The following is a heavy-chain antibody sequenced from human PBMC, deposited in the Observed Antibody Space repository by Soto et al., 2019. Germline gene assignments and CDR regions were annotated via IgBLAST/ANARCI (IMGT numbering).Heavy chain of an antibody. CDR3: AREAPGGGQIDY. D-gene: IGHD3-16*01. Sequence: QLQLQESGSGLVKPSQTLSLTCAVSGGSITGGGNSWSWSRQPPGEGLEWFGYIYPSVSPYSKPPLFGRVTISVDRSNNQFSLELRFLTAADSAVYFCAREAPGGGQIDYGGQGTLVTVSS. J-gene: IGHJ4*02. CDR1: GGSITGGGNS. CDR2: IYPSVSP. V-gene: IGHV4-30-2*01.